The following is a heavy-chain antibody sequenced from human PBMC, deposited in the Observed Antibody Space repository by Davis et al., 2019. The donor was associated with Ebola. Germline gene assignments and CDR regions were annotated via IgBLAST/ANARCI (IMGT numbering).Heavy chain of an antibody. V-gene: IGHV4-34*01. CDR3: ARETAMALDY. D-gene: IGHD5-18*01. J-gene: IGHJ4*02. CDR1: GGSFSGYY. CDR2: INHSVST. Sequence: SETLSLTCAVYGGSFSGYYWSWIRQPPGKGLEWIGEINHSVSTTYNPSLKSRVTISVDTSKNQFPLKLSSVTAADTAVYYCARETAMALDYWGQGTLVTVSS.